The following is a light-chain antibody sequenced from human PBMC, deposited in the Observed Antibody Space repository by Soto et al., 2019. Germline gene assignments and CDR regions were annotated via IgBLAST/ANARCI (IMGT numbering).Light chain of an antibody. J-gene: IGLJ1*01. CDR1: SSDVGYYNL. CDR2: EVS. CDR3: CSYAGSSTFV. Sequence: QSVLTQPAPVSGSPGQSITISCTGTSSDVGYYNLVSWYQQHPGKAPKFMIYEVSKRPSGVSNRFSGPKSGNTASLTISGLQPEDEADYFCCSYAGSSTFVFGTGTKVTV. V-gene: IGLV2-23*02.